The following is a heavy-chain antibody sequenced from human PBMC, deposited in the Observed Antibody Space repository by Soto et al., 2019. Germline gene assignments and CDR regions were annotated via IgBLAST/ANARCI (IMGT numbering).Heavy chain of an antibody. CDR1: GYTLTELS. CDR2: FDPEDGET. CDR3: ATERVASSGWYTGPGGDDAFDI. J-gene: IGHJ3*02. D-gene: IGHD6-19*01. V-gene: IGHV1-24*01. Sequence: QVQLVQSGAEVKKPGASVKVSCKVSGYTLTELSMHWVRQAPGKGLEWMGGFDPEDGETIYAQKFQGRVTMTEDTSTDTAYMELSSLRSEDTAVYYCATERVASSGWYTGPGGDDAFDIWGQGTMVTVSS.